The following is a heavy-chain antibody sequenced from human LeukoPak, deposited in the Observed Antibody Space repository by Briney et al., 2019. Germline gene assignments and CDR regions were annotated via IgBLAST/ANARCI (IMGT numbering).Heavy chain of an antibody. CDR2: INAGNGNT. D-gene: IGHD6-13*01. V-gene: IGHV1-3*01. J-gene: IGHJ2*01. Sequence: GASVKVSCKASGYTFTSYAMHWVRQAPGQRLEWMGWINAGNGNTKYSQKFQGRVTITRDTSASTAYMELRSLRSDDTAVYYCARTVAAAENWYFDLWGRGTLVTVSS. CDR1: GYTFTSYA. CDR3: ARTVAAAENWYFDL.